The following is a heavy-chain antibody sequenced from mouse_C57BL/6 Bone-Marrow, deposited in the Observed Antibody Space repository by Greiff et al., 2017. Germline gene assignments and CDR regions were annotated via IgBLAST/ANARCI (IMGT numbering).Heavy chain of an antibody. J-gene: IGHJ2*01. V-gene: IGHV1-81*01. Sequence: QVQLQQSGAELARPGASVKLSCKASGYTFTSYGISWVKQRTGQGLEWIGEIYPRSGNTYYNEKFKGKATLTADKSSSTAYMELRSLTSEDSAAYFCARDYSNYPYFDYWGQGTTLTVSS. CDR3: ARDYSNYPYFDY. D-gene: IGHD2-5*01. CDR2: IYPRSGNT. CDR1: GYTFTSYG.